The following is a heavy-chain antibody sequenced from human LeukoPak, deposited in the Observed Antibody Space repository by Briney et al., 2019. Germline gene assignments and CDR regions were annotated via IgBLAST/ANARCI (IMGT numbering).Heavy chain of an antibody. CDR2: IYYSGST. V-gene: IGHV4-59*01. Sequence: SETLSLTCTVSGGSISSYYWSWIRQPPGKGLEWIGYIYYSGSTNYNPSLKSRVTILVDTSKNQFSLKLSSVTAADTAVYYCARDRRSFDIWGQGTMVTVSS. CDR1: GGSISSYY. J-gene: IGHJ3*02. CDR3: ARDRRSFDI.